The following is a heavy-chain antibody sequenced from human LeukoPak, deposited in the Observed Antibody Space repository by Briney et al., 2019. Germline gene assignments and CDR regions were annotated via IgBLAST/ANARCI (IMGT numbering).Heavy chain of an antibody. J-gene: IGHJ4*02. CDR2: IHYSGST. V-gene: IGHV4-30-4*01. D-gene: IGHD3-9*01. CDR1: GGSINSGDYY. CDR3: ARVVTDWAIHN. Sequence: SETLSLTCTVSGGSINSGDYYWSWIRQPPGKGLEWIGFIHYSGSTYNNPSLKSRVTISVDASKNQFSLRLSSVTAADTAMYYCARVVTDWAIHNWGQGTLVIVSS.